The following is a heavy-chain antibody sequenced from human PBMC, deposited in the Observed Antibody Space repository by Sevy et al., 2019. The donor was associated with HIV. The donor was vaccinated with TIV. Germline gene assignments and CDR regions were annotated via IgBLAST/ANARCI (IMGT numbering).Heavy chain of an antibody. Sequence: GGSLRLSCAASGFTFSSYWMSWVRQAPGKGLEWVANIKQDGSEKYYVDSVKGRFTISRDNAKNSLYLQMNSLRAEDTAVYYCASMYSSSPPDHGMDVWGQGTTVTVSS. J-gene: IGHJ6*02. CDR2: IKQDGSEK. D-gene: IGHD6-6*01. CDR3: ASMYSSSPPDHGMDV. CDR1: GFTFSSYW. V-gene: IGHV3-7*01.